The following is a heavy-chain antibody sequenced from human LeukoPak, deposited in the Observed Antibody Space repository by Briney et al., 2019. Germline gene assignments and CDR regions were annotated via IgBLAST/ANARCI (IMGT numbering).Heavy chain of an antibody. D-gene: IGHD3-22*01. CDR2: IWYDGSNK. CDR3: AKAHYYDSSGYAFDI. J-gene: IGHJ3*02. V-gene: IGHV3-33*06. CDR1: GFTFSSYG. Sequence: GRSLRLSCAASGFTFSSYGMHWFRQAPGKGLEGVAVIWYDGSNKYYAYSVKARFTISRDNSQNTLYLQMNRLGAEDTAVYYCAKAHYYDSSGYAFDIWGQGTMVTVSS.